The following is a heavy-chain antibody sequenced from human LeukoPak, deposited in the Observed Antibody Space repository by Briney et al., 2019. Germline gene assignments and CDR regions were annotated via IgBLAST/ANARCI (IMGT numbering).Heavy chain of an antibody. CDR3: AKTGAVVIVYYFDY. CDR2: ISGSGGST. V-gene: IGHV3-23*01. D-gene: IGHD3-22*01. Sequence: GGSLRLSCAASGFTFNTYWMHWVRQAPGKGLEWVSAISGSGGSTYYADSVKGRFTISRDNSKNTLYLQMNSLRADDTAVYYCAKTGAVVIVYYFDYWGQGTLVTVSS. CDR1: GFTFNTYW. J-gene: IGHJ4*02.